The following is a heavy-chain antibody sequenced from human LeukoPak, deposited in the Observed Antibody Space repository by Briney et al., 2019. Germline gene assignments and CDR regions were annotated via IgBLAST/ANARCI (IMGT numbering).Heavy chain of an antibody. J-gene: IGHJ5*02. CDR3: ASTGSGSYSVGYNWFDP. D-gene: IGHD3-10*01. CDR1: GYTFTSYV. V-gene: IGHV1-18*01. CDR2: ISAYNGNT. Sequence: ASVKVSCKASGYTFTSYVISWVRQAPGQGLEWMGWISAYNGNTNYAQKLQGRVTMTTDTSTSTAYMELRSLRSDDTAVYYCASTGSGSYSVGYNWFDPWGQGTLVTVSS.